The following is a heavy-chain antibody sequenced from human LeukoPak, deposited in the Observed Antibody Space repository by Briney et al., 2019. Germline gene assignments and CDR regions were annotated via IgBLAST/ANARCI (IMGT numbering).Heavy chain of an antibody. D-gene: IGHD3-9*01. V-gene: IGHV4-34*01. CDR1: GGSFSGYY. Sequence: PSETLSLTCAVYGGSFSGYYWSWIRQPPGKGLEWIGEINHSGSTNYNPSLKSRVTISVDASNNQFSLKLSSVTAADTAVYYCASGDILTFDYWGQGTLVTVSS. CDR2: INHSGST. CDR3: ASGDILTFDY. J-gene: IGHJ4*02.